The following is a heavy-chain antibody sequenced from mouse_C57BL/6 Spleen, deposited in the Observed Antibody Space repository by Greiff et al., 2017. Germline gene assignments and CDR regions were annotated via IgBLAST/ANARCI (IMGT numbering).Heavy chain of an antibody. D-gene: IGHD2-4*01. CDR1: GYTFTDYN. V-gene: IGHV1-18*01. CDR2: INPNNGGT. Sequence: DVKLQESGPELVKPGASVKIPCKASGYTFTDYNMDWVKQSHGQSLEWIGDINPNNGGTIYNQKFKGKATLTVDKSSSTAYMELRSLTSEDTAVYYCARGDDYGDGYAMDYWGQGTSVTVSS. CDR3: ARGDDYGDGYAMDY. J-gene: IGHJ4*01.